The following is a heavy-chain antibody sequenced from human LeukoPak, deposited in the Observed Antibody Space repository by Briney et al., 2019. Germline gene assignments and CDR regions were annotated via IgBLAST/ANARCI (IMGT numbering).Heavy chain of an antibody. Sequence: GRSLRLSCAASGFTFSSYAMHWVRQAPGKGLEWVAVISYDGSNKYYADSVKGRFTISRDNSKNTLYLQMNSLRAEDTAVYYCARCLRGYCSGGSWPTDAFDIWGQGTMVTVSS. CDR2: ISYDGSNK. CDR1: GFTFSSYA. CDR3: ARCLRGYCSGGSWPTDAFDI. D-gene: IGHD2-15*01. J-gene: IGHJ3*02. V-gene: IGHV3-30-3*01.